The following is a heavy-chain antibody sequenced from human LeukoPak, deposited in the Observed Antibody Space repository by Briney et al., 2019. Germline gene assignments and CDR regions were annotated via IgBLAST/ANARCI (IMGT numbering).Heavy chain of an antibody. J-gene: IGHJ4*02. Sequence: PGGSLRLSCAASGFTFSNYAMYWVRQAPGKGLEWVAFSTYDGSNKDYANSVKGRFTISRDNSKNTLYLQMNSLRAEDTAVYYCANDYISSSYFEYWGQGTPVTVSS. D-gene: IGHD6-6*01. CDR2: STYDGSNK. V-gene: IGHV3-30*02. CDR3: ANDYISSSYFEY. CDR1: GFTFSNYA.